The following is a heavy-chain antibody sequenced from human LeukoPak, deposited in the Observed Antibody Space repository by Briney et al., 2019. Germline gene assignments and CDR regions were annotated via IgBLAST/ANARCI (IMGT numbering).Heavy chain of an antibody. CDR3: ARDPHYSSGCDY. CDR2: ISSSSSYI. D-gene: IGHD6-19*01. J-gene: IGHJ4*02. Sequence: GGSLRLSCAASGFTFSSYSMNWVRQAPGKGVEWVSSISSSSSYIYYADSVKGRFTISRDNAKNSLYLQMNSLRAEDTAVYYCARDPHYSSGCDYWGQGTLVTVSS. V-gene: IGHV3-21*01. CDR1: GFTFSSYS.